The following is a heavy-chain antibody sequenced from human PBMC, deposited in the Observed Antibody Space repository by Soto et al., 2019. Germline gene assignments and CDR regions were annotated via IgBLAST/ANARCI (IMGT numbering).Heavy chain of an antibody. CDR3: AKTLTYYYDSSGSLDY. CDR1: GFTFSSYG. CDR2: MSYDGSNK. J-gene: IGHJ4*02. V-gene: IGHV3-30*18. Sequence: GGSLRLSCAASGFTFSSYGMHWVRQAPGKGLEWVAVMSYDGSNKYYADSVKGRFTISRDNSKNTLYLQMNSLRAEDTAVYYCAKTLTYYYDSSGSLDYWGQGTLVTVSS. D-gene: IGHD3-22*01.